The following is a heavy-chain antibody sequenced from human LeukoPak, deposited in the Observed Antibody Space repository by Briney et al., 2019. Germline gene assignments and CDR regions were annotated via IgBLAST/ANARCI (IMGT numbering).Heavy chain of an antibody. D-gene: IGHD6-19*01. CDR1: GGSISSGSYY. V-gene: IGHV4-61*09. CDR2: IYTSGST. J-gene: IGHJ6*03. CDR3: ARVWGSSGWYGEYYYYYYVDV. Sequence: SETLSLTCTVSGGSISSGSYYWSWIRQPAGKGLEWIGHIYTSGSTNYNPSLKSRVTISVDTSKNQFSLKLSSVTAADTAVYYCARVWGSSGWYGEYYYYYYVDVWGKGTTVTVSS.